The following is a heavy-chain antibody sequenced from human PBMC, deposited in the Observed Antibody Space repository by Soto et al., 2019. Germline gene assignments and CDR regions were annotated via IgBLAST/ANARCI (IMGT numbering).Heavy chain of an antibody. CDR1: GFSFSSNP. J-gene: IGHJ4*02. V-gene: IGHV3-48*02. CDR3: VKERGPLFES. CDR2: ISSRITTI. D-gene: IGHD3-16*01. Sequence: GGSLRLSCAASGFSFSSNPMNWVRQAPGKGLEWVSYISSRITTIYYADSVKGRFTVSRDNAESSLYLQMNSLRDEDTAIYYCVKERGPLFESWGQGTLVTGSS.